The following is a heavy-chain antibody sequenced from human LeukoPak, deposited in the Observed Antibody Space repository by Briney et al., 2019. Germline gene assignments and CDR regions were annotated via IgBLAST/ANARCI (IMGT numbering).Heavy chain of an antibody. CDR2: IYHSGSS. CDR1: GGSISTGNW. V-gene: IGHV4-4*02. CDR3: AREGSRRLYMDV. D-gene: IGHD6-25*01. J-gene: IGHJ6*03. Sequence: PSGTLSLTCAVSGGSISTGNWWSWVRPSPDKGLEWIGEIYHSGSSNYNPSLKSRVTMSIDNSKHHFSLSLTSVTAADTAVYYCAREGSRRLYMDVWGRGTTVTVSS.